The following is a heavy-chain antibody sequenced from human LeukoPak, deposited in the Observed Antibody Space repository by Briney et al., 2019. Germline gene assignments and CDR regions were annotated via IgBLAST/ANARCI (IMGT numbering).Heavy chain of an antibody. CDR3: ARGSDVSDY. J-gene: IGHJ4*02. D-gene: IGHD2-15*01. CDR1: GFSSSTYA. Sequence: GGSLRLSCAASGFSSSTYAMSWVRQAPGKGLEWVSYITSGSTTIYYADSVKGRFTISRDNAKNSLYLQMNSLRAEDTAVYYCARGSDVSDYWGQGTLVTVSS. CDR2: ITSGSTTI. V-gene: IGHV3-48*01.